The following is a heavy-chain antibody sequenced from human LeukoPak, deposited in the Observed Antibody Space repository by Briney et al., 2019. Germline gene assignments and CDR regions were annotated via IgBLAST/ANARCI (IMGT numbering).Heavy chain of an antibody. V-gene: IGHV3-23*01. J-gene: IGHJ4*02. Sequence: GGSLRLSCADSGFTLSIYAMSWVRQAPGKGLEWVSAISVSGGSTYYADSVKGRSTIFRDNSKNTLYLQMNSLRAEDTAVYYCASGGSYFDYWGQGTLVTVSS. CDR2: ISVSGGST. CDR3: ASGGSYFDY. D-gene: IGHD1-26*01. CDR1: GFTLSIYA.